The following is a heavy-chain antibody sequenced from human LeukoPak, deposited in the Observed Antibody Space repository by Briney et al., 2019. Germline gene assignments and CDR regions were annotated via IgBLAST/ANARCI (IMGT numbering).Heavy chain of an antibody. D-gene: IGHD2-15*01. V-gene: IGHV3-74*01. CDR1: GNYW. J-gene: IGHJ4*02. CDR3: ARSNSGVFIQ. Sequence: GGSLRLSCAASGNYWMHWVRQAPGKGLVWVSHINSDGSWTSYADSVKGRFTISKDNAKNTVYLQMNSLRADDSAVYYCARSNSGVFIQWGRGTLVTVSS. CDR2: INSDGSWT.